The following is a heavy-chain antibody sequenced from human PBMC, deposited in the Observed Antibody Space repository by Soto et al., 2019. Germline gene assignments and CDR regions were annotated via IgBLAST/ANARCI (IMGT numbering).Heavy chain of an antibody. CDR3: ARDFGHGYYLDY. Sequence: GGSLRLSCVASGFSFSNYNMNWVRQAPGKGLEWVSYITDSSDTVHYADSVRGRFTIPRDNAESSLYLQMNSLRDEDTAVYFCARDFGHGYYLDYWGRGTLVTVSS. V-gene: IGHV3-48*02. D-gene: IGHD3-3*01. J-gene: IGHJ4*02. CDR2: ITDSSDTV. CDR1: GFSFSNYN.